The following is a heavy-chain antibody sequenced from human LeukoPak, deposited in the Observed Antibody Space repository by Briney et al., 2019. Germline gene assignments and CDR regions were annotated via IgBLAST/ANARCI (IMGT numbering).Heavy chain of an antibody. D-gene: IGHD6-19*01. V-gene: IGHV3-33*01. CDR1: GFNFRTHG. Sequence: GGSLRLSCATPGFNFRTHGMHWVRQAPGKGLEWVAVIWDDGSEKYYAGFVEGRFAISRDNSKNTLYLQMNSLRTEDTAVYYCATSYSTGWSRGYFDYWGQGTLVTVSS. CDR2: IWDDGSEK. J-gene: IGHJ4*02. CDR3: ATSYSTGWSRGYFDY.